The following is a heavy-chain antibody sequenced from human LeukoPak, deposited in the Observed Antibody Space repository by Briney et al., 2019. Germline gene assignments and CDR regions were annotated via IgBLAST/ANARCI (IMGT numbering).Heavy chain of an antibody. CDR3: AKGSHFDN. CDR1: GFTFTNFA. J-gene: IGHJ4*02. CDR2: ISGSGGST. V-gene: IGHV3-23*01. Sequence: GDPLRLSCAACGFTFTNFAMSWVRQAPGKGLESVSAISGSGGSTYYAYSGKRRFTISRDNSKNTHLQMNSLRAEDTAVYYCAKGSHFDNWGQGTLVTVSS.